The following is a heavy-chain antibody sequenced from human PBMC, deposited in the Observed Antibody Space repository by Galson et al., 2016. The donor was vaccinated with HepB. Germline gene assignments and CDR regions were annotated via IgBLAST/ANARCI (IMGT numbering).Heavy chain of an antibody. D-gene: IGHD1-1*01. V-gene: IGHV3-74*01. CDR3: TRDGDHWNLDY. CDR1: GSTFSRFW. J-gene: IGHJ4*02. CDR2: IKYDGSYA. Sequence: SLRLSCAASGSTFSRFWMHWVRQVPGKGLVWVARIKYDGSYANYADSVKGRFTISRDNAKNTLYLQMNSLRAEDTAVYYCTRDGDHWNLDYWGQGTLVTVSS.